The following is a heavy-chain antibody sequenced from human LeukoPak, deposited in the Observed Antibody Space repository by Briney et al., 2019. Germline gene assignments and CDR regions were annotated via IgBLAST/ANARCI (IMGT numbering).Heavy chain of an antibody. J-gene: IGHJ4*02. CDR3: VRGRLTLLRAFDY. D-gene: IGHD2-15*01. CDR2: ISSSGSTI. CDR1: GFTFSDYY. Sequence: PGGSLRLSRAASGFTFSDYYMSWIRQAPGKGLEWVSYISSSGSTIYYADSVKGRFTISRDNAKNSLYLQMNSLRAEDTAVYYCVRGRLTLLRAFDYWGQGTLVTVSS. V-gene: IGHV3-11*01.